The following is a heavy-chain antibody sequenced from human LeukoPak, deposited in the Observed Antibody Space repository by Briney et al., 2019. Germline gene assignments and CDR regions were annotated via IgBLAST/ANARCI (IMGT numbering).Heavy chain of an antibody. CDR3: ARVPLGYWFDYYYYYMDV. V-gene: IGHV1-18*01. Sequence: ASVKVSCKASGYTFTSYDINWVRQATGQGLEWMGWISAYNGNTNYAQKLQGRVTMTTDTSTSTAYMELRSLRSDDTAVYYCARVPLGYWFDYYYYYMDVWGKGTTVTVSS. J-gene: IGHJ6*03. D-gene: IGHD2-8*02. CDR2: ISAYNGNT. CDR1: GYTFTSYD.